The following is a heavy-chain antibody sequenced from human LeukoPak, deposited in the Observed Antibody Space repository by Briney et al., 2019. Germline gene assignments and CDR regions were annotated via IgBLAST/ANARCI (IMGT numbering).Heavy chain of an antibody. CDR2: ISYDGSNK. V-gene: IGHV3-30*04. D-gene: IGHD5-24*01. J-gene: IGHJ3*02. CDR1: GFTFSSYA. CDR3: ARDQLRGLFDI. Sequence: PGRSLRLSCVASGFTFSSYAMHWVRQAPGKGLEWVAVISYDGSNKYYADSVKGRFTISRDNAKNSLYLQMNSLRAEDTALYYCARDQLRGLFDIWGQGTMVTVSS.